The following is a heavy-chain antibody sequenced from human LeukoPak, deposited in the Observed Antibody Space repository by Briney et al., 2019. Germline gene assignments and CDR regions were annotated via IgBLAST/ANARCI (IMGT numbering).Heavy chain of an antibody. Sequence: GASVKVSCTASGYTFTSYGISWVRQAPGQGLEWMGWISAYNGNTNYAQKLQGRVTMTTDTSTSTAYMELRSLRSDDTAVYYCARTIEYPSGDIVVVPAADDGWFDPWGQGTLVTVSS. V-gene: IGHV1-18*01. CDR3: ARTIEYPSGDIVVVPAADDGWFDP. CDR1: GYTFTSYG. CDR2: ISAYNGNT. D-gene: IGHD2-2*01. J-gene: IGHJ5*02.